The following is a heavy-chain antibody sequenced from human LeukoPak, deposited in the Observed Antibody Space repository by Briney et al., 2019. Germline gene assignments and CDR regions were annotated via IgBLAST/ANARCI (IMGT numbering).Heavy chain of an antibody. D-gene: IGHD2-15*01. CDR2: ISSSGSTI. CDR1: GFTFSDYY. V-gene: IGHV3-11*01. CDR3: ARVLRYCSGGNCYSGGLGYMDV. J-gene: IGHJ6*03. Sequence: GGSLRLFCAASGFTFSDYYMSWIRQAPGKGLEWVSYISSSGSTIYYADSVKGRFTISRDNAKNSLFLQMNSLRAEDTAVYYCARVLRYCSGGNCYSGGLGYMDVWGKGTTVTISS.